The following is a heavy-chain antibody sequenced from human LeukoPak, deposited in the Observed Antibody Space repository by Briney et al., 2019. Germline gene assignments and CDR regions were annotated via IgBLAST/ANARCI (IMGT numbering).Heavy chain of an antibody. J-gene: IGHJ4*02. CDR1: GFTFSSYS. Sequence: KPGGSLRLSCAASGFTFSSYSMNWVRQAPGMGLEWVSSISSSSSYIYYADSVKGRFTISRDNAKNSLYLQMNSLRAEDTAVYYCARDWFGELDYWGQGTLVTVSS. CDR2: ISSSSSYI. V-gene: IGHV3-21*01. D-gene: IGHD3-10*01. CDR3: ARDWFGELDY.